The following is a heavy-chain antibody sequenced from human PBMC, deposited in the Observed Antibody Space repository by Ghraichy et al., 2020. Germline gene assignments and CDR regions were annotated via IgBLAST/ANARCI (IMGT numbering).Heavy chain of an antibody. CDR2: VHYSGST. CDR1: GGSISNYY. V-gene: IGHV4-59*01. D-gene: IGHD2-2*01. J-gene: IGHJ4*02. CDR3: AREGQGLYYFDY. Sequence: SETLSLTCTVSGGSISNYYWSWIRQPPGKGLEWIGYVHYSGSTNYNPSLKSRVTISLATSKKQFSLKLSSVTAADTAVYYCAREGQGLYYFDYWGQGTLVTVSS.